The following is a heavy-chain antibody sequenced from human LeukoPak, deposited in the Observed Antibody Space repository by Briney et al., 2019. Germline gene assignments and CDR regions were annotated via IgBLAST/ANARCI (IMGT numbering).Heavy chain of an antibody. CDR3: ARDYGSGRFDYYYYGMDV. V-gene: IGHV3-11*05. CDR1: GFTFSDYY. D-gene: IGHD3-10*01. CDR2: ISSSSSYT. Sequence: GGSLRLSCAASGFTFSDYYMSWIRQAPGKGLEWVSYISSSSSYTNYADSVKGRFTISRDNAKNSLYLQMNSLRAEDTAVYYCARDYGSGRFDYYYYGMDVWGQGTTVTVSS. J-gene: IGHJ6*02.